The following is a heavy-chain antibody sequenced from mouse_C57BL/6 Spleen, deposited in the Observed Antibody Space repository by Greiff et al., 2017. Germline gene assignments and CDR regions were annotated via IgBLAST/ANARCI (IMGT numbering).Heavy chain of an antibody. V-gene: IGHV1-62-2*01. CDR3: ARHEVYSGNAWFAY. Sequence: QVQLQQSGAELVKPGASVKLSCKASGYTFTEYTLHWVKQRSGQGLEWIGWIYPGSGSTKYNEKFKDKATLTADNSSSTVYMELIRLTSEDSAVYFCARHEVYSGNAWFAYWGQGTLVTVSA. J-gene: IGHJ3*01. CDR1: GYTFTEYT. CDR2: IYPGSGST. D-gene: IGHD2-1*01.